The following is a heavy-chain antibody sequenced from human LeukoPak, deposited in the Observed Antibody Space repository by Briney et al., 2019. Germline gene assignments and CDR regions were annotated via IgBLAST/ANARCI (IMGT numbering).Heavy chain of an antibody. J-gene: IGHJ4*02. CDR1: GGTFSIYA. Sequence: SVKVSCKASGGTFSIYAISWVRQAPGQGLEWMGGIIPIFGTANYAQKFQGRVTITADESTSTAYMELSSLRSEDTAVYYCARDRCSGGSCYSGLAYWGQGTLVTVSS. CDR2: IIPIFGTA. CDR3: ARDRCSGGSCYSGLAY. V-gene: IGHV1-69*13. D-gene: IGHD2-15*01.